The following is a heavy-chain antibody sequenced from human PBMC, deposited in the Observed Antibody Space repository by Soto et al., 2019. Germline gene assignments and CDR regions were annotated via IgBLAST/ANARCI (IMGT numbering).Heavy chain of an antibody. CDR3: ARDRLRGCDSSGFYS. J-gene: IGHJ4*02. Sequence: ASVKVSCKASGYSFSFYGINWVRQAPGQGLEWMGWINPSDGNRNLAQKFEDRVTMTTATSTNTVFLELRSLKSGDTAIYYCARDRLRGCDSSGFYSWGQGTMVTVSS. D-gene: IGHD3-22*01. CDR1: GYSFSFYG. V-gene: IGHV1-18*01. CDR2: INPSDGNR.